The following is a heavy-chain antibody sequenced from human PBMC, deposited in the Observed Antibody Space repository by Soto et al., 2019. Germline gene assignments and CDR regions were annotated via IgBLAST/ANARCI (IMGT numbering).Heavy chain of an antibody. Sequence: SETLSLTCTVSGGSISSYYWSWIRQPPGKGLEWIGYIYYSGSTNYNPSLKSRVTISVDTSKNQFSLKLSSVTAADTAVYYCARGPDSSSSFYYYYYLDVWGKGTTVTVSS. V-gene: IGHV4-59*01. D-gene: IGHD6-6*01. CDR3: ARGPDSSSSFYYYYYLDV. J-gene: IGHJ6*03. CDR1: GGSISSYY. CDR2: IYYSGST.